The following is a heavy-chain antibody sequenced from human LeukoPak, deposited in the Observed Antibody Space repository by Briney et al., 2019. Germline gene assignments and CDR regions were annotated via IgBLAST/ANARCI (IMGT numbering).Heavy chain of an antibody. Sequence: GGSLRLSCAASGFTFSSYSMNWVRQAPGKGLEWVSSISSSRSYIYYADSVKGRFTISRDNAKNSLYLQMNSLRAEDTAVYYCARDLYDSGAYSSPIDYWGQGTLVTVSS. V-gene: IGHV3-21*01. CDR3: ARDLYDSGAYSSPIDY. J-gene: IGHJ4*02. D-gene: IGHD3-22*01. CDR2: ISSSRSYI. CDR1: GFTFSSYS.